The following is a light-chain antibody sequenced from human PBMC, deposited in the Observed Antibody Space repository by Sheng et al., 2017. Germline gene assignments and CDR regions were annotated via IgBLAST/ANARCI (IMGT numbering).Light chain of an antibody. V-gene: IGKV3-11*01. CDR2: DAS. J-gene: IGKJ4*01. CDR1: QSVSIY. CDR3: QQRTSPAVSR. Sequence: IALTQSPATLSLSPGERATLSCRASQSVSIYLAWYQQKPGQAPRLLIYDASTRATGIPARFSGSGSGTDFTLTISSLEPEDFAVYYCQQRTSPAVSRFGGGTKVEIK.